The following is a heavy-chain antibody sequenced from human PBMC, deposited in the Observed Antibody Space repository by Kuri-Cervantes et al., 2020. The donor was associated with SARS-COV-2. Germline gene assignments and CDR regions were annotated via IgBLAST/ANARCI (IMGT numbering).Heavy chain of an antibody. V-gene: IGHV1-69*13. D-gene: IGHD3-16*01. J-gene: IGHJ5*02. CDR3: ASRMGDLTSYTWYKWFDP. Sequence: SVKVSCKASGGTFSSYAISWVRQAPGQGLEWMGGTIPIFGSPIYAQKFQGRLSITADESTSSVHMELSSLSSQDTAIYYCASRMGDLTSYTWYKWFDPWGQGTRGTVSS. CDR2: TIPIFGSP. CDR1: GGTFSSYA.